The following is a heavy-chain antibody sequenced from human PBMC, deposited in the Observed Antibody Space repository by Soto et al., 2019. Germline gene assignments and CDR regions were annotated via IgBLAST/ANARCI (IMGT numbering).Heavy chain of an antibody. Sequence: EVQLVESGGGLVQPGRSLRLSCAASGFTFDDYAMHWVRQAPGKGLEWVSGISWNSGSIGYADSVKGRFTISRDNAKNSLYLQMNSLRAEDTALYYCAKGRGVSGYYSLFDYWGQGTLVTVSS. J-gene: IGHJ4*02. CDR1: GFTFDDYA. V-gene: IGHV3-9*01. CDR2: ISWNSGSI. CDR3: AKGRGVSGYYSLFDY. D-gene: IGHD3-22*01.